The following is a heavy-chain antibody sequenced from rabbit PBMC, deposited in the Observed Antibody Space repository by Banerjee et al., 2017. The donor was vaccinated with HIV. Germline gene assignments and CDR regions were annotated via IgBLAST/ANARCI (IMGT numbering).Heavy chain of an antibody. CDR1: GFDFSSSYW. CDR2: IYTGDGNT. D-gene: IGHD8-1*01. Sequence: QSLEESGGDLVKPGASLTLTCKASGFDFSSSYWICWVRQAPGKGLEWIGCIYTGDGNTYYASWAKGRFTISKTSSTTVTLQMTSLTAADTATYFCARDLGGSSDLWGPGTLVTVS. V-gene: IGHV1S40*01. CDR3: ARDLGGSSDL. J-gene: IGHJ4*01.